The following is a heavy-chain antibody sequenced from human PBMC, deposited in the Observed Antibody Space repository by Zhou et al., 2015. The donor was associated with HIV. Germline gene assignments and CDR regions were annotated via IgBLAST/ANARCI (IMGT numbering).Heavy chain of an antibody. Sequence: QVQLVQSGTEVKKPGSSVKVSCRASGGAFSNSAINWVRQAPGQGLEWMGGIIPLFGTVNYAQKFQGRVTITADESTSTIYMELRSLRSEDTAVYYCARHALPDIRVGADYWGQGTLVTVSS. V-gene: IGHV1-69*01. CDR2: IIPLFGTV. CDR1: GGAFSNSA. D-gene: IGHD2-15*01. J-gene: IGHJ4*02. CDR3: ARHALPDIRVGADY.